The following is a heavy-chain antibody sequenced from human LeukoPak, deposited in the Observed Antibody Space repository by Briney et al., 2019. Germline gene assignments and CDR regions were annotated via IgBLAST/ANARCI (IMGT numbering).Heavy chain of an antibody. CDR1: GFTFSSYW. D-gene: IGHD3-10*01. CDR2: INQDETEK. Sequence: GGSLRLSCGASGFTFSSYWMSWVRQAPGKGLEWVATINQDETEKYYVDSLTGRFTISRDNAKNSLSLQMNSLRADDTAVYYCVKPYYYSSGSLSRGQGTLVTVSS. V-gene: IGHV3-7*01. CDR3: VKPYYYSSGSLS. J-gene: IGHJ4*02.